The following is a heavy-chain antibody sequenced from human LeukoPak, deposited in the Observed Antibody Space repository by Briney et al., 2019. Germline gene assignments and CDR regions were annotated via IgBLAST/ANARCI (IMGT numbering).Heavy chain of an antibody. CDR2: IYYSGST. Sequence: SETLSLTCTVSGGSISSYYWSWIRQPPGKGLEWIGYIYYSGSTNYNPSLKSRVTISVDTSKNQFSLKLSSVTAADTAVYYCARQTPAPYCSGGSCYFDYRGQGTLVTVSS. CDR1: GGSISSYY. D-gene: IGHD2-15*01. CDR3: ARQTPAPYCSGGSCYFDY. J-gene: IGHJ4*02. V-gene: IGHV4-59*08.